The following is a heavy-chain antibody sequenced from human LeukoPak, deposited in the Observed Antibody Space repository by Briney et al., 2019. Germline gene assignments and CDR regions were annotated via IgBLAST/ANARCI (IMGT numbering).Heavy chain of an antibody. CDR3: ARGQLWQTGWFDP. J-gene: IGHJ5*02. D-gene: IGHD5-18*01. Sequence: PGGSLGLSCAASGFTFSDYSMHWVRQAPGKGLEWVSCISSTSSYIYYADSARGRFTISRDNAKNSLYLQMNSLRAEDTAVYYCARGQLWQTGWFDPWGQGTLVTVSS. V-gene: IGHV3-21*01. CDR2: ISSTSSYI. CDR1: GFTFSDYS.